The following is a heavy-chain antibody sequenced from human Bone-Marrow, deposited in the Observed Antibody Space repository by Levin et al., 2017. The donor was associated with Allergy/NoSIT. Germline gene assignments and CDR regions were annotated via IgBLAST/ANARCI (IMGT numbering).Heavy chain of an antibody. CDR1: GFTFSSSA. J-gene: IGHJ5*02. V-gene: IGHV3-23*01. CDR3: AKEAENSRAWCPYNWFEP. CDR2: INAVGDTT. D-gene: IGHD3-22*01. Sequence: GGSLRLSCAASGFTFSSSAMTWVRQAPGKGLEWVSTINAVGDTTYSADSVKGRFTISTDNSTSTPFLQMSSLRVEDTAIYYCAKEAENSRAWCPYNWFEPWGQGTLVTVSS.